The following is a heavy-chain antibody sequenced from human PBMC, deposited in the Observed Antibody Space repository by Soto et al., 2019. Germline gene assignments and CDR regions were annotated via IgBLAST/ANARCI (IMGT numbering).Heavy chain of an antibody. CDR2: ISGYNGDT. D-gene: IGHD2-8*01. Sequence: QGHLVKSGAEVKKPGTSVKVSCKASGCTCTRYGISWVRQAPGQGLEWMGWISGYNGDTNYAHNRQGIFTMTIDTSTSTAYMELRSLTPAATAVYYCAKNGQPPYYYYGLDVWGQGTTVTVSS. J-gene: IGHJ6*02. CDR1: GCTCTRYG. CDR3: AKNGQPPYYYYGLDV. V-gene: IGHV1-18*01.